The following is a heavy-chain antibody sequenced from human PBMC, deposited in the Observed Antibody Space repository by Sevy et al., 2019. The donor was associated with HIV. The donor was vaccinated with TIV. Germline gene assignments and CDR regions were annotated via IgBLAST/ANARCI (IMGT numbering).Heavy chain of an antibody. CDR3: ANYVFFSGSSSGGNWFDP. V-gene: IGHV3-23*01. J-gene: IGHJ5*02. D-gene: IGHD6-6*01. Sequence: GGYLRLSCAASGFTFSSYAMSWVRQAPGKGLEGVSAISGSGGSTYYADSVKGRFTISRDNSKNTLYLQMNSLRAEDTVVYYCANYVFFSGSSSGGNWFDPWGQGTLVDVSS. CDR2: ISGSGGST. CDR1: GFTFSSYA.